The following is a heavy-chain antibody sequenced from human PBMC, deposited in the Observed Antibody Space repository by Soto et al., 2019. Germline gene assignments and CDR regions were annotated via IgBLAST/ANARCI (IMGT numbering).Heavy chain of an antibody. Sequence: SETLSLTCAVYGGSFSGYYWSWIRQPPGKGLEWIGEINHSGSTNYNPSLKSRVTISVDTSKNQFSLKLSSVTAADTAVYYCARVNPLRYFDWLPGENWFDPWGQGTLVTVSS. V-gene: IGHV4-34*01. D-gene: IGHD3-9*01. CDR3: ARVNPLRYFDWLPGENWFDP. CDR2: INHSGST. CDR1: GGSFSGYY. J-gene: IGHJ5*02.